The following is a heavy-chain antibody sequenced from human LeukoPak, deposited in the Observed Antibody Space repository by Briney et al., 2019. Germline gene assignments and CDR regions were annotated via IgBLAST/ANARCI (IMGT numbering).Heavy chain of an antibody. D-gene: IGHD6-13*01. Sequence: SETLSLTCTVSGDSISNYYWSWIRQPPGKGLEWIGFIYYSGTTNYNPSFKSRVTISVDTSKNQFSLKLRSVTAADTAVYYCARDRAIAAAGTGWYFDLWGRGTLVTVSS. CDR2: IYYSGTT. V-gene: IGHV4-59*01. CDR1: GDSISNYY. CDR3: ARDRAIAAAGTGWYFDL. J-gene: IGHJ2*01.